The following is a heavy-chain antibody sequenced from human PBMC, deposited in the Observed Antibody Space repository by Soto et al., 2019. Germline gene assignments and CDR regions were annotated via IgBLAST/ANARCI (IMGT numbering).Heavy chain of an antibody. Sequence: SETLSLTCTVSGASVSSGSYGWSCIRQPPGKDLEWLGYIYYSGSTNYNPSHQGRVTISIDTSKNEFSLKLRSVTAADTAVYYCASGLSCWSQEHYFYVVDIWGQGTTVTVSS. CDR3: ASGLSCWSQEHYFYVVDI. V-gene: IGHV4-61*01. CDR2: IYYSGST. CDR1: GASVSSGSYG. D-gene: IGHD6-19*01. J-gene: IGHJ6*02.